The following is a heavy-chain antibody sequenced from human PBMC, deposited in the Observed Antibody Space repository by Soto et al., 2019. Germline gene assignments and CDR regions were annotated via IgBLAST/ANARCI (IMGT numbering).Heavy chain of an antibody. Sequence: ASVKVSCKASGYTFTSYGISWVRQAPGQGLEWMGWISAYNGNTNYAQKLQGRVTMTTDTSTSTAYMELRSLRSDDTAVYYCAGPTYYYGSGSYYKGYYYGMDVWGQGTTVTVSS. V-gene: IGHV1-18*01. J-gene: IGHJ6*02. CDR2: ISAYNGNT. CDR3: AGPTYYYGSGSYYKGYYYGMDV. CDR1: GYTFTSYG. D-gene: IGHD3-10*01.